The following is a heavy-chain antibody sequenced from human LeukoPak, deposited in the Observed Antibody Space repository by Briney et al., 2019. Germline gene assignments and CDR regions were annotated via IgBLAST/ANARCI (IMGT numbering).Heavy chain of an antibody. V-gene: IGHV3-11*01. J-gene: IGHJ4*02. CDR3: ARDYDYVWGSYRFDY. CDR2: ISSSGSTI. D-gene: IGHD3-16*02. Sequence: GGSLRLSCAASGFTFSDYYMSWIRQAPGKGLEWVSYISSSGSTIYYADSVKGRFTISRDNAKNSLYLQMNSLRAEDTAVYYRARDYDYVWGSYRFDYWGQGTLVTVSS. CDR1: GFTFSDYY.